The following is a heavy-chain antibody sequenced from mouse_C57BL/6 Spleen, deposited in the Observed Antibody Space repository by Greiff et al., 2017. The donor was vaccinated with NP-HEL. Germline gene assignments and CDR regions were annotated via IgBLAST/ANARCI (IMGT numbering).Heavy chain of an antibody. J-gene: IGHJ2*01. V-gene: IGHV14-4*01. Sequence: EVQVVESGAELVRPGASVKLSCTASGFNIKDDYMHWVKQRPEQGLEWIGWIDPENGDTEYASKFQGKATITADTSSNTAYLQLSSLTSEDTAVYYCTTRGLIPFDYWGQGTTLTVSS. CDR2: IDPENGDT. CDR3: TTRGLIPFDY. CDR1: GFNIKDDY. D-gene: IGHD3-3*01.